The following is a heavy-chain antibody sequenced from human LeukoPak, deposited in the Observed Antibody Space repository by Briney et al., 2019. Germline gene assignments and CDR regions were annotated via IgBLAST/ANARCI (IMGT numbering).Heavy chain of an antibody. CDR1: GYTFTGCY. J-gene: IGHJ4*02. Sequence: ASVKVSCKASGYTFTGCYMHWVRQAPGQGLEWMGWINPNSGVTNYAQKFQGRVTMTRDTSISTAYMELSRLRSDDTAVYYCATPYCSGGSCYPAFDYWGQGTLVTVSS. V-gene: IGHV1-2*02. CDR2: INPNSGVT. CDR3: ATPYCSGGSCYPAFDY. D-gene: IGHD2-15*01.